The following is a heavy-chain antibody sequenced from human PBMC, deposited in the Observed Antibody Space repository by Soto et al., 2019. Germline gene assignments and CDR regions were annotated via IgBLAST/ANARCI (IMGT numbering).Heavy chain of an antibody. CDR1: GYTFIRYG. J-gene: IGHJ6*02. Sequence: QVQLVQSAGEVKKPGASVKVSCKASGYTFIRYGITWVRQAPGQGLEWMGWISPYNDYTIYAQKLQGRVTMTTDTSTXTXYXXVRSLKSDDTAVYYCARGGDYDNTWGKLSHYGLDVWGQGTSVTVSS. V-gene: IGHV1-18*01. D-gene: IGHD3-16*01. CDR3: ARGGDYDNTWGKLSHYGLDV. CDR2: ISPYNDYT.